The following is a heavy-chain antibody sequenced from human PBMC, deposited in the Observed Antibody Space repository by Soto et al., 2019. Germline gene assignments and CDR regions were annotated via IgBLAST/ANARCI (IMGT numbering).Heavy chain of an antibody. CDR3: ARGGALDGTSPPFNH. J-gene: IGHJ4*02. D-gene: IGHD6-19*01. CDR2: INANSGDT. V-gene: IGHV1-2*02. CDR1: GYTFSGHH. Sequence: GASVKVSCKASGYTFSGHHMHWIRQAPGQGPEWLGWINANSGDTDRAPKFQDRLTMTRDTSISTAYMELSRLRSDDTAVYYCARGGALDGTSPPFNHWGQGTLVTVSS.